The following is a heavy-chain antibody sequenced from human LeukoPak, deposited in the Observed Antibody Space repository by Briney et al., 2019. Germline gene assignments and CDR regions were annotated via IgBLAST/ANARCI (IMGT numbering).Heavy chain of an antibody. D-gene: IGHD1-26*01. V-gene: IGHV1-46*01. CDR1: GYTFTSYY. J-gene: IGHJ3*02. CDR3: ARGWEPARGHDAFDI. CDR2: INPSGGST. Sequence: ASVKVSCKASGYTFTSYYMHWVRQAPGQGLEWMGIINPSGGSTSYAQKFQGRVTITADKSTSTAYMELSSLRSEDTAVYYCARGWEPARGHDAFDIWGQGTMVTVSS.